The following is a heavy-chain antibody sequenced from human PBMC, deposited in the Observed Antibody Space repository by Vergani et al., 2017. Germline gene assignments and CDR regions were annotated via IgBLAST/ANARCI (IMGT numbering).Heavy chain of an antibody. CDR2: INHSGST. V-gene: IGHV4-34*01. D-gene: IGHD4-23*01. J-gene: IGHJ4*02. CDR1: GGSFSGYY. Sequence: QVQLQQWGAGLLKPSETLSLTCAVYGGSFSGYYWSWIRQPPGKGLEWIGEINHSGSTNYNPSLKSRVTISVDTSKNQFSLKLSSVTAADTAVSYCARGTEATVVTPRGGYFDYWGQGTLVTVSS. CDR3: ARGTEATVVTPRGGYFDY.